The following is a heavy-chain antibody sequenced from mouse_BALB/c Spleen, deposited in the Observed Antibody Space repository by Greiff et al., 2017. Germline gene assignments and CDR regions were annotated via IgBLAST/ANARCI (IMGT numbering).Heavy chain of an antibody. CDR2: IWAGGST. J-gene: IGHJ2*01. CDR1: GFSLTSYG. D-gene: IGHD1-1*01. Sequence: QVQLKQSGPGLVAPSQSLSITCTVSGFSLTSYGVHWVRQPPGKGLEWLGVIWAGGSTNYNSALMSRLSISKDNSKSQVFLKMNSLQTDDTAMYYCARGGGYYYGSSLYYFDYWGQGTTLTVSS. V-gene: IGHV2-9*02. CDR3: ARGGGYYYGSSLYYFDY.